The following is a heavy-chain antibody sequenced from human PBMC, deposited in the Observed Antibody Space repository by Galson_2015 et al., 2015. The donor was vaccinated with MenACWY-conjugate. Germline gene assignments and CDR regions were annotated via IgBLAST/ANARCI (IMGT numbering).Heavy chain of an antibody. CDR2: ISYDGGHK. CDR1: GFIFTNHA. J-gene: IGHJ3*02. D-gene: IGHD1-1*01. V-gene: IGHV3-30*04. CDR3: ARDLNPHGVTTPNDAFDI. Sequence: SLRLSCAASGFIFTNHAMHWVRQAPGKGLEWVTVISYDGGHKSYADSVKGRFTISRDNSKNTLYLQMSSLRVEDTALYYCARDLNPHGVTTPNDAFDIWGQGTMVTVSS.